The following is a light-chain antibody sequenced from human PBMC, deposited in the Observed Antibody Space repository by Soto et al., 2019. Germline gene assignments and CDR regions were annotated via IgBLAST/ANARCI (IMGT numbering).Light chain of an antibody. V-gene: IGKV3D-15*01. J-gene: IGKJ4*01. CDR2: GAS. CDR1: QSFSTN. Sequence: EIVMAQSPDTLSVSPGERVTLSCRASQSFSTNLAWYQQKPAQAPRLLIFGASTRATGIPARFSGSESGTEFTLTISSLQSEDFAVYYCQQYNSWPLSFGGGTKLEIK. CDR3: QQYNSWPLS.